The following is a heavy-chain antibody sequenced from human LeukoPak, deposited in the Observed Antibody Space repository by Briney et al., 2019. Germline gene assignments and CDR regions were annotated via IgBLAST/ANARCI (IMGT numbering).Heavy chain of an antibody. J-gene: IGHJ5*02. D-gene: IGHD6-13*01. CDR3: PTEGIAEARTNWFDL. Sequence: ASVRVSCKAAGGTVSSYAISWVRQAPGHGREWMGGMMPIFGTANYAQKFQGRVTITTDESTRTDYMELSSLRPDDTAVYDCPTEGIAEARTNWFDLWGQGTLVTVSS. CDR1: GGTVSSYA. V-gene: IGHV1-69*05. CDR2: MMPIFGTA.